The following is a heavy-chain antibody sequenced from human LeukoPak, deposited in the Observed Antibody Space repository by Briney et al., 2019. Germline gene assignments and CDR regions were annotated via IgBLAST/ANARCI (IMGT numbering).Heavy chain of an antibody. CDR1: GGSISSSSYY. V-gene: IGHV4-39*07. CDR2: IYYSGST. Sequence: SETLSLTCTVSGGSISSSSYYRGWIRQPPGKRLEWMGSIYYSGSTYYNPSLKSRVTISVDTSKNQFSLKLSSVTAADTAVYYCARPQTMGSSSPLGYWGQGTLVTVSS. J-gene: IGHJ4*02. D-gene: IGHD2-2*01. CDR3: ARPQTMGSSSPLGY.